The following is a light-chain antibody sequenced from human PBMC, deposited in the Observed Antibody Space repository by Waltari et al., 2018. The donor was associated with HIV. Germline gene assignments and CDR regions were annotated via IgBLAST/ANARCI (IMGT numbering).Light chain of an antibody. Sequence: AIQLTQSPSSLSSSVGDTVIITGRTSQGISAALAWYQQKPGKTPKLLIYDVSTLQSGVPSRFSGSGSGTDFTLTINSLQPEDSATYYCQQFNSYPLTFGGGTRLEIK. CDR3: QQFNSYPLT. J-gene: IGKJ5*01. CDR2: DVS. V-gene: IGKV1-13*02. CDR1: QGISAA.